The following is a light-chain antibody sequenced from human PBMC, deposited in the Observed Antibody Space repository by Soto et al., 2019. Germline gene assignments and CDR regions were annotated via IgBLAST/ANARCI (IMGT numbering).Light chain of an antibody. CDR1: QSISNH. CDR3: QQSYSSPPT. Sequence: DIQITQSPSSLSASVEDRVIITCRASQSISNHLNWYQQKPGKAPKLLIFAASSLQSGVPSRFSGSRSGPDFILTISSLQPEDFATYYCQQSYSSPPTFGQGTKVDIK. J-gene: IGKJ1*01. CDR2: AAS. V-gene: IGKV1-39*01.